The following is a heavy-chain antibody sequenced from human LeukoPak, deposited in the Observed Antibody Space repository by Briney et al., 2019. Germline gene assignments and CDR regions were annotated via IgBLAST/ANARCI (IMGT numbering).Heavy chain of an antibody. V-gene: IGHV3-53*01. CDR2: FYSGGDS. Sequence: PGGSLRLSCAASGFTVSSNYMSWVRQAPGKGLEWVSVFYSGGDSYYTDSVKGRFTISRDNSKNTLYLQMNSLRVEDTAVFYCVRHSYDGYYFAYWGQGTLVTVSS. J-gene: IGHJ4*02. CDR1: GFTVSSNY. D-gene: IGHD3-16*01. CDR3: VRHSYDGYYFAY.